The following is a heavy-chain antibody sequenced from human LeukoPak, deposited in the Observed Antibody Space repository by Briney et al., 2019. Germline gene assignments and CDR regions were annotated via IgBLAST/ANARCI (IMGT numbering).Heavy chain of an antibody. Sequence: PSETLSLTCAVYGGSFSGYYWSWIRQPPGKGLEWIGEINHSGSTNYNPSPKSRVTISVDTSKNQFSLKLSSVTAADTAVYYCARGLRQPRHYYYYMDVWGKGTTVTVSS. D-gene: IGHD1-1*01. CDR2: INHSGST. V-gene: IGHV4-34*01. CDR1: GGSFSGYY. J-gene: IGHJ6*03. CDR3: ARGLRQPRHYYYYMDV.